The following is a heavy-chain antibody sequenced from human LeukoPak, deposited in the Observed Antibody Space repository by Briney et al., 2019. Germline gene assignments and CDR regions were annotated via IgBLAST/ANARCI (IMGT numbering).Heavy chain of an antibody. CDR3: KYYYDSSGYYLSFDY. V-gene: IGHV3-23*01. CDR2: ISGSGGST. D-gene: IGHD3-22*01. CDR1: GITFSTYA. Sequence: PGGSLRLSCVASGITFSTYAMSWVRQAPGKGLEWVSAISGSGGSTYYADSVKGRFTISRDNSKNTLYLQMNSLRAEDTAVYYCKYYYDSSGYYLSFDYWGQGTLVTVSS. J-gene: IGHJ4*02.